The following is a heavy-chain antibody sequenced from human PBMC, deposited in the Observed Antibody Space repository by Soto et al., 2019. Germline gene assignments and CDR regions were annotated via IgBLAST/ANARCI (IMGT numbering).Heavy chain of an antibody. Sequence: PGGSLRLSCAASGFTFSSYAMSWVRQAPGKGLEWVSAISGSGGSTYYADSVKGRFTSSRDNSKNTLYLQMNSLRAEDTAVYYCAKEKEVLWFGEFGMDVWGQGTTVTVSS. CDR1: GFTFSSYA. CDR2: ISGSGGST. D-gene: IGHD3-10*01. V-gene: IGHV3-23*01. CDR3: AKEKEVLWFGEFGMDV. J-gene: IGHJ6*02.